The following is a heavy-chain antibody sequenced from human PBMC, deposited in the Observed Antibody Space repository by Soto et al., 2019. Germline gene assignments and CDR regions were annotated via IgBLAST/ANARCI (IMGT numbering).Heavy chain of an antibody. V-gene: IGHV1-69*12. Sequence: QVQLVQSGAEVKKPGSSVKVSCKASGGTFSTSAISWVRQAPGQGLEWVGGIMPVFATPDYAQKYQGRVTISADQSTITAYLVVTRLRTDDTAVYYGARDKERQLLGGNYYYILEVWGQGTGIIVSS. J-gene: IGHJ6*02. CDR1: GGTFSTSA. CDR3: ARDKERQLLGGNYYYILEV. CDR2: IMPVFATP. D-gene: IGHD5-18*01.